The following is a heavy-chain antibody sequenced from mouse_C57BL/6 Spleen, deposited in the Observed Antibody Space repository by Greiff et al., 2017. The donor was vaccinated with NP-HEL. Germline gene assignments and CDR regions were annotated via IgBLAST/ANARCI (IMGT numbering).Heavy chain of an antibody. CDR2: ISSGGDYI. J-gene: IGHJ3*01. CDR3: TRCDYDEGLAY. D-gene: IGHD2-4*01. Sequence: EVKLMESGEGLVKPGGSLKLSCAASGFTFSSYAMSWVRQTPEKRLEWVAYISSGGDYIYYADTVKGRFTISRDNARNTLYLQMSSLKSEDTAMYYCTRCDYDEGLAYWGQGTLVTVSA. CDR1: GFTFSSYA. V-gene: IGHV5-9-1*02.